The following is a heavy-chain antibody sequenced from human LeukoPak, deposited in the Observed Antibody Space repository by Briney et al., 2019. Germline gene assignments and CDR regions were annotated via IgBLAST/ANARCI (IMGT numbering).Heavy chain of an antibody. CDR3: VRHTTSGWYQVVY. D-gene: IGHD6-19*01. V-gene: IGHV4-59*01. J-gene: IGHJ4*02. CDR2: ITYSGST. Sequence: PSATLPFPCTVSGGSISNYFWSWLRQPPGKALEWIGFITYSGSTDHNPSLKSRVTISVDASKNQFSLKLTSVTAADTAVYYCVRHTTSGWYQVVYWGQGTLVTVSS. CDR1: GGSISNYF.